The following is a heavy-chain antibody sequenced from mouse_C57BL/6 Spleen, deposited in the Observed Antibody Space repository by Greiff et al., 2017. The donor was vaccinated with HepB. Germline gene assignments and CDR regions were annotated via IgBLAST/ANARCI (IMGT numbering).Heavy chain of an antibody. CDR3: AREGGNSH. D-gene: IGHD2-1*01. CDR2: ISYDGSN. Sequence: EESGPGLVKPSQSLSLTCSVTGYSITSGYYWNWIRQFPGNKLEWMGYISYDGSNNYNPSLKNRISITRDTSKNQFFLKLNSVTTEDTATYYCAREGGNSHWGQGTTLTVSS. J-gene: IGHJ2*01. CDR1: GYSITSGYY. V-gene: IGHV3-6*01.